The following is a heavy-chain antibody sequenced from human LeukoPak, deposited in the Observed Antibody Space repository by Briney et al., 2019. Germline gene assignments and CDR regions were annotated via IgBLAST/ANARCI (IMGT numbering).Heavy chain of an antibody. CDR1: GGSIGSYY. CDR2: IYYSGRT. CDR3: ARVFNWGDFYY. J-gene: IGHJ4*02. Sequence: PSEPLSLTCTVSGGSIGSYYWSWLRQPPGKGLEWIGYIYYSGRTNYNPSLKSRVTISVDTYKIQFSLKLSTVTAADTAVYYCARVFNWGDFYYWGQGALVTVSS. V-gene: IGHV4-59*13. D-gene: IGHD7-27*01.